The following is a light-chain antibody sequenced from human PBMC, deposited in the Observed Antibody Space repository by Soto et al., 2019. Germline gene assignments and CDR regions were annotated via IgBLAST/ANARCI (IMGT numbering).Light chain of an antibody. CDR3: QQYNNGWT. V-gene: IGKV3-15*01. CDR2: GAS. Sequence: EIVMTQSPATLSVSPGERATLSCRASQSVSINLAWYQQKPGQAPRLLIYGASTRATGIPARFSGSGSGTEFTLTISSLQSEDFAVYYCQQYNNGWTFGQGTKVEIK. J-gene: IGKJ1*01. CDR1: QSVSIN.